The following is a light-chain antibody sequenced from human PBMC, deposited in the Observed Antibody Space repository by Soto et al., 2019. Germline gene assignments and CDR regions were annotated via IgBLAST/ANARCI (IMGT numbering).Light chain of an antibody. J-gene: IGKJ1*01. Sequence: ETVMTQSPPTLPLSPGERAIVSCRASQSIGTYLAWYQQKRGQSPRLLIYDASTRATGIPARFSGSGSGTEFTLTINSLQSDDFATYYCQQYFSYWTFGQGTKVDIK. CDR3: QQYFSYWT. V-gene: IGKV3-15*01. CDR1: QSIGTY. CDR2: DAS.